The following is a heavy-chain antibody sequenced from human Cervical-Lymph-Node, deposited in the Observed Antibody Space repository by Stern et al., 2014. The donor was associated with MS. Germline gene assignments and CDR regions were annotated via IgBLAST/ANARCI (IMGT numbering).Heavy chain of an antibody. D-gene: IGHD2-21*01. CDR3: VRAREGYYFDY. V-gene: IGHV2-70*01. Sequence: LKESGPALVKPTQTLTLTCTFSGFSLSTTGMCLSWIRQPPGKALEWLALLDWDGDKYYSTALKTRLTISKDTSKNQVVLTMTNMAPLDTATYFCVRAREGYYFDYWGQGIPVTVSS. CDR1: GFSLSTTGMC. CDR2: LDWDGDK. J-gene: IGHJ4*02.